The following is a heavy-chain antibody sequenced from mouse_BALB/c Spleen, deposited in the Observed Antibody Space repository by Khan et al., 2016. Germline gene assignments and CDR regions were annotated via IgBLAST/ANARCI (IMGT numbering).Heavy chain of an antibody. D-gene: IGHD2-1*01. CDR2: IYPGDGDT. V-gene: IGHV1-80*01. J-gene: IGHJ3*01. CDR3: ARGNPFAN. CDR1: GFAFSSYW. Sequence: QVRLQQSGAELVRPGSSVKISCKASGFAFSSYWMNWVKQRPGQGLEWIGQIYPGDGDTNYNGKFKGKATLTADKSSSTAYMQLSSLTSEDSAVYFCARGNPFANWGQGTLVTVSA.